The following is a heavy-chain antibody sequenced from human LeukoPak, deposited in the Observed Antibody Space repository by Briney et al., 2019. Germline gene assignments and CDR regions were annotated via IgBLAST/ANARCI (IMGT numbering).Heavy chain of an antibody. CDR1: GGSISSSTYY. V-gene: IGHV4-39*07. D-gene: IGHD5-18*01. CDR3: ASELRGYSYGPHFDY. J-gene: IGHJ4*02. Sequence: SETLSLTCSVSGGSISSSTYYWDWIRQAPGKGLEWIGSIYYSGTAYSNPSLRSRATISVDTSKNQFSLKLTSVTAADTAVYYCASELRGYSYGPHFDYWGQGALVTVSS. CDR2: IYYSGTA.